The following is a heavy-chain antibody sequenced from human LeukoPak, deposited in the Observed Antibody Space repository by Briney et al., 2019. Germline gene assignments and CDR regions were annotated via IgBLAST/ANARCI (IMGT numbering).Heavy chain of an antibody. CDR1: GYTFTGYY. J-gene: IGHJ4*02. Sequence: ASVKVSCKASGYTFTGYYMHWVRQAPGQGLEWMGWINPNSGGTNYAQKFQGRVTMTRDTSFSTAYMELSRLRSDDTAVYYCARAPYYYGSGSYFDYWGQGTLVTVSS. D-gene: IGHD3-10*01. V-gene: IGHV1-2*02. CDR3: ARAPYYYGSGSYFDY. CDR2: INPNSGGT.